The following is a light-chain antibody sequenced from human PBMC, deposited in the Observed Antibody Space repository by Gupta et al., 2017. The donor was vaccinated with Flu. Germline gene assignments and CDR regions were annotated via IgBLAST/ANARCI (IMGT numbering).Light chain of an antibody. J-gene: IGKJ4*01. CDR3: QQDHSPPMT. V-gene: IGKV1-5*03. CDR2: QAS. CDR1: QSSSGW. Sequence: PFTLSASVGDRVIVTCRASQSSSGWLAWYQQKPGKAPKLLIYQASTLESDVPSRFSGSGSGTAFTLTINSLQPDDSAIYYCQQDHSPPMTFGGGTKVEIK.